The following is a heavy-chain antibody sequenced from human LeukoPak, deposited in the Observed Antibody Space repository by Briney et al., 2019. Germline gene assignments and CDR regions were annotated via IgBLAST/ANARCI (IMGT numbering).Heavy chain of an antibody. CDR3: AKPYSSSDAFDI. D-gene: IGHD6-6*01. Sequence: GGSLRLSCAASGVTFDDYTMHWVRQAPGKGLEWVSLISWDGGSTYYADSVKGRFTISRDNSKNSLYLQMNSLRTEDTALYYCAKPYSSSDAFDIWGQGTMVTVSS. CDR1: GVTFDDYT. J-gene: IGHJ3*02. V-gene: IGHV3-43*01. CDR2: ISWDGGST.